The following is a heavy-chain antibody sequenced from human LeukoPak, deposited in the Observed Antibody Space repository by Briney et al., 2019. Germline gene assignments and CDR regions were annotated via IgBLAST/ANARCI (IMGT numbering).Heavy chain of an antibody. D-gene: IGHD6-13*01. CDR3: ARSRHGIAAAGTRSWFDP. Sequence: HGESLRISCKGSGSSFTSYWISWVRPMPGKGLEWMGRIDPSDSYTNYSPSFQGHVTISADKSISTAYLQWSSLKASDTAMYYCARSRHGIAAAGTRSWFDPWGQGTLVTVSS. V-gene: IGHV5-10-1*01. CDR2: IDPSDSYT. CDR1: GSSFTSYW. J-gene: IGHJ5*02.